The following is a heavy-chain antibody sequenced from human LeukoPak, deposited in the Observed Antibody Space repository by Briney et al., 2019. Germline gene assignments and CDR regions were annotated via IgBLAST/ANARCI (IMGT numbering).Heavy chain of an antibody. D-gene: IGHD3-10*01. V-gene: IGHV5-51*01. Sequence: GESLKISCKGSGYSFTSYWIGWVRQMPGKGLEWMGIIYPGDSDTRYSPSFQGQVTISADKSISTAYLQWSSLKASDTAMYYCARTMVRGPWPSYYFDYWGQGTLVTVSS. CDR2: IYPGDSDT. CDR3: ARTMVRGPWPSYYFDY. J-gene: IGHJ4*02. CDR1: GYSFTSYW.